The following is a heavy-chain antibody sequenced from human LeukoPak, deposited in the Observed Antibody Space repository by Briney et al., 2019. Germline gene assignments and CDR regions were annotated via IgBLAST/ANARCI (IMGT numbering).Heavy chain of an antibody. CDR2: ISGSGGST. Sequence: PGGSLRLSCAASGFTFSSYAMSWVRQAPGKGLEWVSAISGSGGSTYYADSVKGRFTISRDNAKNSLFLQMNSLRAEDTAVYYCARGHYGMDVWGQGTTVTVSS. V-gene: IGHV3-23*01. CDR3: ARGHYGMDV. J-gene: IGHJ6*02. CDR1: GFTFSSYA.